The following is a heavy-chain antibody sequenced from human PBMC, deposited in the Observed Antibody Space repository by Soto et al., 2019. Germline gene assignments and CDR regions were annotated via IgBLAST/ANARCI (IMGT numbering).Heavy chain of an antibody. J-gene: IGHJ4*02. CDR3: ARPYYNSNSPRLDY. Sequence: ASVKVSCKTSGYSFTTYGIIWMRQAPGQGLEWMGWISPYNGNTDYSQKFQGRVSMTTDTPTTTAYMELRNLRSDDTAVYFCARPYYNSNSPRLDYWGQGTLVTVSS. D-gene: IGHD3-22*01. V-gene: IGHV1-18*01. CDR1: GYSFTTYG. CDR2: ISPYNGNT.